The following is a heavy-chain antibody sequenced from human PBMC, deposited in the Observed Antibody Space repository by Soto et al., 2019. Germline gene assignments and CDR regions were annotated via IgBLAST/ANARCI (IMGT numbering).Heavy chain of an antibody. D-gene: IGHD2-21*02. CDR2: ISSSSSYI. J-gene: IGHJ3*02. Sequence: GGSLRLSCAASGFTFSSYSMNWVRQAPGKGLEWVSSISSSSSYIYYADSVKGRFTISRDNAKNSLYLQMNSLRAEDTAVYYCARTYCGGDCYPDDAFDIWGQGTMVTVSS. CDR1: GFTFSSYS. CDR3: ARTYCGGDCYPDDAFDI. V-gene: IGHV3-21*01.